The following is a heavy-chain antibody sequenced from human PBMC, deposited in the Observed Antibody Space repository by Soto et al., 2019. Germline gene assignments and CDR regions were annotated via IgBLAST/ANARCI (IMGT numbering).Heavy chain of an antibody. CDR2: INPNGGST. J-gene: IGHJ4*02. CDR3: ARAGYCSGGSCFHGNCDY. Sequence: ASVKVSCKASGYTFTTYYMHWVRQAPGQGLEWLGIINPNGGSTTYAQKFQGRVTMTRDTSTSTVYLELSSLRSEDTAVYYCARAGYCSGGSCFHGNCDYWGQGTLVTVSS. D-gene: IGHD2-15*01. CDR1: GYTFTTYY. V-gene: IGHV1-46*01.